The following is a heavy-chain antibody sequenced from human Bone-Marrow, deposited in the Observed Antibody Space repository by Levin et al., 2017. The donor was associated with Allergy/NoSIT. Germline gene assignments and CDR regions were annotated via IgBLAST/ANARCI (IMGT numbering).Heavy chain of an antibody. V-gene: IGHV3-33*01. CDR2: IWYDGSNR. J-gene: IGHJ6*03. CDR3: ARDNPTMTTVTASMDF. Sequence: LSLPCAVSGFTFRLYGMHWVRQAPGRGLEWVAVIWYDGSNRYYADSVQGRFTISRDNSKNTLYLQMDSLRAEDTAVYYCARDNPTMTTVTASMDFWGKGTTVTVSS. D-gene: IGHD4-17*01. CDR1: GFTFRLYG.